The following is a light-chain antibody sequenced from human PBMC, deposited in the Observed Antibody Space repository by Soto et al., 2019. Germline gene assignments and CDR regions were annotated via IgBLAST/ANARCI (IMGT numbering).Light chain of an antibody. Sequence: DIQMTQSPSSLSASVGDRATIIGQASQNIHNYLNWYQQKPGRAPKLLIYDASNLEAGVPSRFRGSGSGTDFTFTISRLQPEDIATYYCQQYENLPTFGQGTRLEIK. J-gene: IGKJ5*01. V-gene: IGKV1-33*01. CDR2: DAS. CDR3: QQYENLPT. CDR1: QNIHNY.